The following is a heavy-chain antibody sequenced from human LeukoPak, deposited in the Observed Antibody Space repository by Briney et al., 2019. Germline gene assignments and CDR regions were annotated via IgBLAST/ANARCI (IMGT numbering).Heavy chain of an antibody. CDR3: AVWFGELGYFDY. CDR1: GGTFSSYA. CDR2: IIPIFGTA. J-gene: IGHJ4*02. V-gene: IGHV1-69*13. D-gene: IGHD3-10*01. Sequence: ASVKVSCKASGGTFSSYAISWVRQAPGQGLEWMGGIIPIFGTANYAQKFQGRVTITADESTSTAYMELSSLRSEDTAVYYCAVWFGELGYFDYWGQGTLVTVSS.